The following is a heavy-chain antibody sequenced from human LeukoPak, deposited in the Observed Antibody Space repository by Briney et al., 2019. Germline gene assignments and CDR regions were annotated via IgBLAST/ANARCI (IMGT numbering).Heavy chain of an antibody. Sequence: LETLSLTCTVSGVYLGGHYWTCIRQPPGERLEWSVYIYDTGRTYNHPSVKSRVTISVDTSKNQFSLRLSSATAADTAVYYCARGGVLKSVDYWGQGTLVTVSS. CDR2: IYDTGRT. CDR3: ARGGVLKSVDY. D-gene: IGHD3-16*01. V-gene: IGHV4-59*11. CDR1: GVYLGGHY. J-gene: IGHJ4*02.